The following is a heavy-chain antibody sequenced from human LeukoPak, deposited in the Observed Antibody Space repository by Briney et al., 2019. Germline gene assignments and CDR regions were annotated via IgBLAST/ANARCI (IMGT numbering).Heavy chain of an antibody. V-gene: IGHV5-51*01. Sequence: GESLKISCKGSGFSFTSFWIGWMRQMPGKGLEWMGMISPANSDIRYSPSFQGQVTISADKSISTAYLQWSSLEASDTAMYYCARSHGAYWGQGTLITVSS. J-gene: IGHJ4*02. CDR3: ARSHGAY. CDR1: GFSFTSFW. CDR2: ISPANSDI.